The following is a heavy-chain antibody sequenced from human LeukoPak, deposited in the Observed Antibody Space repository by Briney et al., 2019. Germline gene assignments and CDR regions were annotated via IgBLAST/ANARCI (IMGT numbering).Heavy chain of an antibody. CDR2: IYYSGST. CDR3: ARSRALRYFDWLLRD. J-gene: IGHJ4*02. V-gene: IGHV4-39*07. D-gene: IGHD3-9*01. CDR1: GGSISSSSYY. Sequence: PSETLSLTCTVSGGSISSSSYYWGWIRQPPGKGLEWIGSIYYSGSTNYNPSLKSRVTISVDTSKNQFSLKLSSVTAADTAVYYCARSRALRYFDWLLRDWGQRTLVTVSS.